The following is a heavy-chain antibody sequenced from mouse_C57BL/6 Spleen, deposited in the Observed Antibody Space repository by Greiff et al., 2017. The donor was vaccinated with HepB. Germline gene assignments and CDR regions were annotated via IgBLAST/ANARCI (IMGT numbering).Heavy chain of an antibody. CDR3: ARWGDYYGSSYGLNWNFDV. D-gene: IGHD1-1*01. CDR2: INPSNGGT. CDR1: GYTFISYW. J-gene: IGHJ1*03. Sequence: QVQLQQPGTELVKPGASVKLSCKASGYTFISYWMHWVKQRPGQGLEWIGNINPSNGGTNYNEKFKSKATLTVDKSSSTAYMQLSSLTSEDSAVYYCARWGDYYGSSYGLNWNFDVWGTGTTVTVSS. V-gene: IGHV1-53*01.